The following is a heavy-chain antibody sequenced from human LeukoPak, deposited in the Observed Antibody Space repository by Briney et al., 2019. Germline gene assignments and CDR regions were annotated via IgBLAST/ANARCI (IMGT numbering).Heavy chain of an antibody. J-gene: IGHJ4*02. CDR2: IYYSGGT. CDR3: AGGDIWSGYYFF. D-gene: IGHD3-3*01. Sequence: PTETLSLTCTVSGGSISSYYWSWIRQPPGKGLEWIGYIYYSGGTNYNPSLKSRVTISVDTSKNPFSLKLSSVTAADTGVYYCAGGDIWSGYYFFWGQGTLVPVS. CDR1: GGSISSYY. V-gene: IGHV4-59*01.